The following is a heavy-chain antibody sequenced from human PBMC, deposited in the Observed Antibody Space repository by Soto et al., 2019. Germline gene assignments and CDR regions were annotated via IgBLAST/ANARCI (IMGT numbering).Heavy chain of an antibody. CDR3: ARMRNILTGYPGHCDY. Sequence: SDTLTLTRIVSGVSISSYYCSSIGEPPGKGLEWIGYIYYSGSTNYNPSLKSRVTISVDTSKNQFSLKLSSVTAADTAVYYCARMRNILTGYPGHCDYWGQGTLVTVS. D-gene: IGHD3-9*01. CDR1: GVSISSYY. J-gene: IGHJ4*02. CDR2: IYYSGST. V-gene: IGHV4-59*01.